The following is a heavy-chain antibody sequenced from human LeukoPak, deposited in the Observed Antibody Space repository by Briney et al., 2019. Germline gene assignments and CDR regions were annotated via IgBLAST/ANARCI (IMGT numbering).Heavy chain of an antibody. CDR1: GFTFSSYA. J-gene: IGHJ4*02. CDR3: AKDRFDDYDY. V-gene: IGHV3-23*01. CDR2: ISASGSNT. D-gene: IGHD3-9*01. Sequence: GGSLRLSCAASGFTFSSYAMSWVRQAPGKGLEWVSAISASGSNTYYADSVKGRFTISRDNSKNTLYLQMNSLRAEDTAVYYCAKDRFDDYDYWGQGTLVTVSS.